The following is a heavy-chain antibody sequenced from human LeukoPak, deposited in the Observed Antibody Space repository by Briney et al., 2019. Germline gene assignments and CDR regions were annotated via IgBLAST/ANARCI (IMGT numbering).Heavy chain of an antibody. J-gene: IGHJ6*02. CDR3: ARNNGMDV. CDR2: VNRDGSET. Sequence: GGSLRLSCAASGFALSSHWMTWVRQVPGRGPEWVANVNRDGSETYYLDSVKGRFTISKDNAKNSLYLQMNGLRAEDTALYHCARNNGMDVWGQGTTVIVSS. V-gene: IGHV3-7*03. CDR1: GFALSSHW.